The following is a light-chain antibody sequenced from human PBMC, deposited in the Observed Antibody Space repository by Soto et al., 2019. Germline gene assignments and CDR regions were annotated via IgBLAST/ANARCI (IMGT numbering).Light chain of an antibody. CDR3: QQYGSSIQT. J-gene: IGKJ1*01. Sequence: DIQMTQSPSTLSASVGDRVTITCRASQSISSWLAWYQQKPGKAPKLLIYAASSLQSGVPSRFSGSGSGTDFTLTISRLEPEDFAVYYCQQYGSSIQTFGQGTKVDIK. CDR1: QSISSW. CDR2: AAS. V-gene: IGKV1-5*01.